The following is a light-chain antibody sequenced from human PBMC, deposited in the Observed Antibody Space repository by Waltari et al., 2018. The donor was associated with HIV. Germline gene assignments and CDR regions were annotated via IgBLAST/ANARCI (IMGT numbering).Light chain of an antibody. V-gene: IGLV5-45*02. Sequence: QAALTPPSSLPASPGASASLTCTFRRAINVATYRIYCYQQKPGSPPQYPLRYRSDSEKQRGSGGPSRFSGSKDASANAGILLISGLQSDDDADYYCMIWHSSAWVFGGGTKLTVL. CDR1: RAINVATYR. CDR2: YRSDSEK. CDR3: MIWHSSAWV. J-gene: IGLJ3*02.